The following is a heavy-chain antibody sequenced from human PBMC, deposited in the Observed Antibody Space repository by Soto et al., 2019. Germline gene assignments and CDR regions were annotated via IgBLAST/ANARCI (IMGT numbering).Heavy chain of an antibody. D-gene: IGHD3-22*01. V-gene: IGHV5-51*01. J-gene: IGHJ6*02. CDR1: GYSFTSYW. Sequence: GESLKISCKGSGYSFTSYWLGWVRQMPGKGLEWMGLIYPGDSDTRYIPSFQGQVTISADKSIITAYLQWSSLKAWDTAMYYCARQNYDSSGYRYGMDVWGQGTTVTVS. CDR3: ARQNYDSSGYRYGMDV. CDR2: IYPGDSDT.